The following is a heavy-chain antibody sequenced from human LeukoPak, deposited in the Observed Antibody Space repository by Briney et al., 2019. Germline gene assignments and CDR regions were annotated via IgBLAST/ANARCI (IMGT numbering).Heavy chain of an antibody. V-gene: IGHV4-59*01. D-gene: IGHD3-10*01. Sequence: SETLSLTCTVSGGPISSYYWSWIRQPPGKGLEWIGYIYYSGSTNYNPSLKSRVTISVDTSKNQFSLKLSSVTAADTAVYYCARDHGGWFGYFDYWGQGTLVTVSS. CDR1: GGPISSYY. CDR3: ARDHGGWFGYFDY. CDR2: IYYSGST. J-gene: IGHJ4*02.